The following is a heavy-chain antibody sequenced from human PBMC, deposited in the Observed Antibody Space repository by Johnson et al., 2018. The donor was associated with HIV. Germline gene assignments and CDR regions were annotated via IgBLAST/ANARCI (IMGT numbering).Heavy chain of an antibody. Sequence: VQLVESGGGLVQPGVSLRLSCATSGFSVSSNYMSWVRQAPGKGLERVSVMSSADNTHYADSAKGRFTIPSYNSKNTRYLQMNSLRAEDTAVYYCAINSGYDSHGAFDIWGQGTMVTVSS. CDR3: AINSGYDSHGAFDI. CDR2: MSSADNT. CDR1: GFSVSSNY. J-gene: IGHJ3*02. D-gene: IGHD5-12*01. V-gene: IGHV3-66*01.